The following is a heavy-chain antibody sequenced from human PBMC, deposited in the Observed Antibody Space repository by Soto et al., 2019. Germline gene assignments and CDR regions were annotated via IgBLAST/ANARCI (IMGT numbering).Heavy chain of an antibody. CDR1: GFSCENYG. J-gene: IGHJ6*02. Sequence: QVQMVESGGGVGQTGRSLRLSCAASGFSCENYGMHWVRQAPGRGLAWVAIIWYDGSLQYYAAAVKGRFTISRDNSKNTLYLEMNSLSAEDKAVYYCANLWGDGYNLGQDYNGMDVWGQGTTVIVSS. CDR3: ANLWGDGYNLGQDYNGMDV. CDR2: IWYDGSLQ. D-gene: IGHD5-12*01. V-gene: IGHV3-33*06.